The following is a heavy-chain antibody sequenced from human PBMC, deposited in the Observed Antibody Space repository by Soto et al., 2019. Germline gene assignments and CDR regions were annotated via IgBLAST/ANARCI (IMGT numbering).Heavy chain of an antibody. J-gene: IGHJ4*02. V-gene: IGHV3-9*01. CDR1: GFTFDDFA. D-gene: IGHD3-10*01. CDR2: ISWHGNTK. CDR3: ARRRVSGSHHYFDS. Sequence: EVQLVESGGGLVQPGRSLRLSCLASGFTFDDFAMHWVRQAPGKGLEWVSGISWHGNTKDYADCVQGRFTVSRDNSKNSLYLQMNGLKTEDTAFYFCARRRVSGSHHYFDSWGQGTLVSVSS.